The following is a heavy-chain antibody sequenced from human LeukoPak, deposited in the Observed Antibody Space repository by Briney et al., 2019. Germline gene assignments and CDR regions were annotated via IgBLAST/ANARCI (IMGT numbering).Heavy chain of an antibody. V-gene: IGHV3-74*01. CDR1: GFTFSSYW. D-gene: IGHD5-18*01. CDR3: ARGSAYSYSFTGRERTKSRLDY. CDR2: MNSDGSST. J-gene: IGHJ4*02. Sequence: PGGSLRLSCAASGFTFSSYWMHWVRQAPGKGLVWVSRMNSDGSSTNYADAVKGRFTFSRDNSKNTLYLQMNSLRAEDTAVYYCARGSAYSYSFTGRERTKSRLDYWGQGTLVTVSS.